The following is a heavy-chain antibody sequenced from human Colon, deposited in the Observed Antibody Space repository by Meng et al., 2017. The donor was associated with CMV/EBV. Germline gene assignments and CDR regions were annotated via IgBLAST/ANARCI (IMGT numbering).Heavy chain of an antibody. Sequence: QGQLQESGPRLVKPSETLSLTCTVSGDSNKNYYWTWLRQPAGKGLEWLGRIHYSGGTDDNPSLKSRVTLSIDTSKNQLSLKIYSVTAADTAVYYCARAGARGVPVDLWGQGTLVTDSS. D-gene: IGHD3-10*01. V-gene: IGHV4-4*07. CDR3: ARAGARGVPVDL. CDR2: IHYSGGT. CDR1: GDSNKNYY. J-gene: IGHJ4*02.